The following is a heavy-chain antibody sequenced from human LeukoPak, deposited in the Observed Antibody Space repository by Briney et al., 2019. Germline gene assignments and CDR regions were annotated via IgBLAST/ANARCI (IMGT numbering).Heavy chain of an antibody. V-gene: IGHV1-18*01. CDR2: ISAYNGNT. CDR1: GYTFTSYG. D-gene: IGHD3-16*01. Sequence: GASVKVSCKASGYTFTSYGISWVRQAPGQGLEWMGWISAYNGNTNCAQKLQGRVTMTTDTSTSTAYMELRSLRSDDTAVYYCARDRSGDGGVDFDYWGQGTLVTVSP. J-gene: IGHJ4*02. CDR3: ARDRSGDGGVDFDY.